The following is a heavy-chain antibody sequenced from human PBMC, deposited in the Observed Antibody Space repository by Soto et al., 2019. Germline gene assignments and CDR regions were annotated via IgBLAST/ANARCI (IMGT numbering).Heavy chain of an antibody. Sequence: ASVKVSCKASGYTFTSYAMHWVRQAPGQRLEWMGWINAGNGNTKYSQKFQGRVSITRDTSASTAYMELSSLRSEDTAVYYCARAVGGPTSNLDYWGQGTLVTVSS. CDR1: GYTFTSYA. J-gene: IGHJ4*02. CDR3: ARAVGGPTSNLDY. CDR2: INAGNGNT. D-gene: IGHD3-16*01. V-gene: IGHV1-3*01.